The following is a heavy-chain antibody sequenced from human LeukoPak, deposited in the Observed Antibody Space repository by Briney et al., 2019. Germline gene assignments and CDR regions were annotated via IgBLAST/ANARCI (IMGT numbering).Heavy chain of an antibody. J-gene: IGHJ4*02. V-gene: IGHV3-20*04. CDR3: ARSRRSGYRDGFDY. CDR1: GFTFDDYG. D-gene: IGHD5-12*01. CDR2: INWNGGST. Sequence: GGSLRLSCAASGFTFDDYGMSWVRQAPGKGLEWVSGINWNGGSTGYADSVKGRFTISRDNAKNSLYLQMNSLRAEDTALYYCARSRRSGYRDGFDYWGQGTLVTVSS.